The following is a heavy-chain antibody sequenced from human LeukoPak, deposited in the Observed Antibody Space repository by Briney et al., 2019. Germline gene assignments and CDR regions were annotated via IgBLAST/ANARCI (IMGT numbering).Heavy chain of an antibody. D-gene: IGHD2-8*01. CDR2: VSVDGSHA. Sequence: GGSLRLSCAASGFTFGNHWMHWVRQAPGEGLVWVSRVSVDGSHASYADSVKGRFTISRDNAKNTLYLQMNSLRAEDTAVFYCGRGISGVPPAIDCWGQGTLVTVSS. CDR1: GFTFGNHW. J-gene: IGHJ4*02. V-gene: IGHV3-74*01. CDR3: GRGISGVPPAIDC.